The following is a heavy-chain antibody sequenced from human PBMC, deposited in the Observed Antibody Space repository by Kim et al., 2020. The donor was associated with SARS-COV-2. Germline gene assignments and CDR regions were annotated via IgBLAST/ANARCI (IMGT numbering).Heavy chain of an antibody. CDR3: ARDSGTYYDFWRGYSGYGMVF. D-gene: IGHD3-3*01. V-gene: IGHV1-2*02. CDR1: GYTFTGYY. Sequence: ASVKVSCKASGYTFTGYYMHWVRQAPGQGLEWMGWINPNSGGTNYAQKFQGRVTMTRDTSISTAYMELSRLRSDDTAVYYCARDSGTYYDFWRGYSGYGMVFWGQGTTVTVSS. CDR2: INPNSGGT. J-gene: IGHJ6*02.